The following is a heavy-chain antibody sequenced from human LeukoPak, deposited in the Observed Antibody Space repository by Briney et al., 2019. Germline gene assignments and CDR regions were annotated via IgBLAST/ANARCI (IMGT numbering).Heavy chain of an antibody. Sequence: GGSLRLSCAASEFPFSSHWMYWVRQAPGKGLVWVARLSGDGSTTRHADSVKGRFTISRDNARSTLYLQMDSLRVEDTALYYCARGIASSRSVAIDLWGRGTLVVVSS. J-gene: IGHJ4*02. CDR1: EFPFSSHW. D-gene: IGHD6-13*01. V-gene: IGHV3-74*01. CDR3: ARGIASSRSVAIDL. CDR2: LSGDGSTT.